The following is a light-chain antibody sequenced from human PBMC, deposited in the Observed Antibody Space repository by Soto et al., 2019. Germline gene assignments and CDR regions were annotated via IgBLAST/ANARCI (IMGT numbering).Light chain of an antibody. J-gene: IGKJ4*01. CDR1: QDIGNF. CDR2: AAS. Sequence: DIQMTQPPSSLSAFVVDRVSITFRASQDIGNFLAWYQQKPGKVPKLLIYAASTLQSGVPSRFSGSGSGTDFTLTISSLQPEDVATYYCQKCKVAPFTFGGGTKVDIK. CDR3: QKCKVAPFT. V-gene: IGKV1-27*01.